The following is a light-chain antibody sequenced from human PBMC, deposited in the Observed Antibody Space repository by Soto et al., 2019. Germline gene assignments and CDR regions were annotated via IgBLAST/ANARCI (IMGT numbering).Light chain of an antibody. J-gene: IGKJ1*01. CDR2: GSS. CDR1: QSISSK. Sequence: EIVMTQSPATLSVSPGEGATLSCRASQSISSKLAWYQQKPGQAPRLLIYGSSTRATGVPARFFGSVSGTEFTRTISSLRSEDLAVYYCQHYNDWRWTFGQGTKVVIK. CDR3: QHYNDWRWT. V-gene: IGKV3-15*01.